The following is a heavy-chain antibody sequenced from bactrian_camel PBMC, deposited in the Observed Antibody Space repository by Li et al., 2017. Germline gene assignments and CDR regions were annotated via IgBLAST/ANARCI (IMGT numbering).Heavy chain of an antibody. Sequence: DVQLVESGGGSVQAGGSLRLSCVASGYTTRKCVGWFRQGPGKEREGVAAILTGGVTVYADSVKGRFTISQDNAKNTLSLQMNSLKPEDTAMYYCATEYRPVGGTCQLKWYAMDYWGKGTQVTVS. J-gene: IGHJ7*01. CDR1: GYTTRKCV. D-gene: IGHD7*01. CDR2: ILTGGVT. V-gene: IGHV3S31*01.